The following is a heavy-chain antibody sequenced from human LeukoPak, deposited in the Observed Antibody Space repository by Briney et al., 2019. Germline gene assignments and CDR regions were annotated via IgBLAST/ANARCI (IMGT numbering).Heavy chain of an antibody. J-gene: IGHJ6*02. D-gene: IGHD3-9*01. CDR3: ARLLRYFDSYGMDV. CDR1: GGSISSYY. CDR2: IYYSGST. V-gene: IGHV4-59*12. Sequence: SETLSLTCTVSGGSISSYYWSWIRQPPGKGLEWIGYIYYSGSTNYNPSLKSRVTISVDTSKNQFSLKLSSVTAADTAVYYCARLLRYFDSYGMDVWGQGTTVTVSS.